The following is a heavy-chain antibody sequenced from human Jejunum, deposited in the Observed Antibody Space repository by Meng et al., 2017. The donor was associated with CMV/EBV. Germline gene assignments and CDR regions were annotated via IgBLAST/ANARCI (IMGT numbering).Heavy chain of an antibody. CDR1: SIRTYW. Sequence: SIRTYWWSWIRQSPGKGLEWIGYIHHSGTTNHNPSLRGRVIMSVDTSNNQFSLKLTSVTAADTAVYYCARDSYHYGSSTYNWFDPWGQGILVTVSS. CDR3: ARDSYHYGSSTYNWFDP. CDR2: IHHSGTT. V-gene: IGHV4-59*01. D-gene: IGHD3-10*01. J-gene: IGHJ5*02.